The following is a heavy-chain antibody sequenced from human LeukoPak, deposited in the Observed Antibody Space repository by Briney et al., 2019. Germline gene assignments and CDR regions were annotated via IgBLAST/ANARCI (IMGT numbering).Heavy chain of an antibody. CDR3: ARLSYCADGVCYGYNWFDP. CDR1: GGSISSSSYY. V-gene: IGHV4-39*07. CDR2: IYYSGST. J-gene: IGHJ5*02. D-gene: IGHD2-8*01. Sequence: SETLSLTCTVSGGSISSSSYYWGWIRPPPGKGLEWIGSIYYSGSTYYNPSLKSRVTISVDRSKNQFSLKLTSVTAADTAVYYCARLSYCADGVCYGYNWFDPWGQGTLVTVSS.